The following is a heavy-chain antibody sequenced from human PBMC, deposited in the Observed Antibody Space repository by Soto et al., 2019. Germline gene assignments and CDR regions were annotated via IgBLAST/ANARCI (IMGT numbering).Heavy chain of an antibody. CDR1: GGSISTGGYY. Sequence: QVHLQESRPGLVKPSQTLSLTCTFSGGSISTGGYYWNWIRQHPGKGLEWIGYFYYSGRTDYNPSLKSRVTISVNTSKNQFCLKLSSVTVADTAVYYCARSVFPWGEGSLVTVST. V-gene: IGHV4-31*03. CDR2: FYYSGRT. J-gene: IGHJ5*02. CDR3: ARSVFP.